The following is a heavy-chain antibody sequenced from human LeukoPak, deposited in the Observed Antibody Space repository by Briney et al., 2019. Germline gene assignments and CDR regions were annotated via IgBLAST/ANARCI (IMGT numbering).Heavy chain of an antibody. V-gene: IGHV1-8*01. CDR2: MNPNSGNT. Sequence: AGSVKVSCTASGFTFSTYDVIWVRQAAGQGLEWVGWMNPNSGNTGYAQKFQGRVIMTGDTSITTAYMELSSLMSEDTAVYYCARGRGASRITIFGVVITPFDYWGQGTLVTVSS. J-gene: IGHJ4*02. D-gene: IGHD3-3*01. CDR3: ARGRGASRITIFGVVITPFDY. CDR1: GFTFSTYD.